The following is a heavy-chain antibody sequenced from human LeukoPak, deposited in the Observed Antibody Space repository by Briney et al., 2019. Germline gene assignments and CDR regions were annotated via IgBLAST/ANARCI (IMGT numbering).Heavy chain of an antibody. D-gene: IGHD2-2*01. CDR3: AKDMIPVVPAAMGDWFDP. CDR1: GFTFSSYA. CDR2: ISGSGGST. V-gene: IGHV3-23*01. J-gene: IGHJ5*02. Sequence: GGSLRLSCAGSGFTFSSYAMSWVRQAPGKGLEWVSAISGSGGSTYYADSVKGRFTISRDNSKNTLYLQMNSLRAEDTAVYYCAKDMIPVVPAAMGDWFDPWGQGTLVTVSS.